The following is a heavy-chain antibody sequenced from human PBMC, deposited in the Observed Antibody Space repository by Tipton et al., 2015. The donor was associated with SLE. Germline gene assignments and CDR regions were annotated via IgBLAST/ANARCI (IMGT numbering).Heavy chain of an antibody. CDR3: ARAAVVQGVIIVWDPFDI. Sequence: SLRLSCAASGFTFSSYEMNWVRQAPGKGLEWVSYISSSGSTIYYADSVKGRFTISRDNAKNSLYLQMNSLRAEDTAVYYCARAAVVQGVIIVWDPFDIWGQGPMFPVS. CDR2: ISSSGSTI. D-gene: IGHD3-10*01. J-gene: IGHJ3*02. CDR1: GFTFSSYE. V-gene: IGHV3-48*03.